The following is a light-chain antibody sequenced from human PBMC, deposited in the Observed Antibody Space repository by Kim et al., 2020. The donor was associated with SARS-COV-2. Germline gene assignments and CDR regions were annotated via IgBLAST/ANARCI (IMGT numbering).Light chain of an antibody. Sequence: DIQLTQSPSFLSASVGDRVTITCRASQGISSYLAWYQQKPGKPPKLLIYAASTLQSGVPSRFSGSGSGTEFTLTISSLQPEDFATYYCQQLNSYPRLTFGGGTKVDIK. J-gene: IGKJ4*01. CDR3: QQLNSYPRLT. CDR1: QGISSY. CDR2: AAS. V-gene: IGKV1-9*01.